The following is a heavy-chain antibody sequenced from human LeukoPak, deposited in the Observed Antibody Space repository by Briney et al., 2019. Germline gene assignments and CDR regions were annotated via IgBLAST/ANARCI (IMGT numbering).Heavy chain of an antibody. V-gene: IGHV4-30-4*01. D-gene: IGHD4-23*01. CDR2: IYYSGST. J-gene: IGHJ4*02. CDR1: GGSISSGDYY. Sequence: PSETLSLTCTVSGGSISSGDYYWSWIRQPPGKGLEWIGYIYYSGSTYYNPSLKSRVTISVDTSKNQFSLKLSSVTAADTAVYYCARTTVVSPNFDYWGQGTLVTVSS. CDR3: ARTTVVSPNFDY.